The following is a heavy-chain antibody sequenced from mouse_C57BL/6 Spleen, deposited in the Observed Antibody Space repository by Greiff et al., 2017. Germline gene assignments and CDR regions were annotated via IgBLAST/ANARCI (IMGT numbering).Heavy chain of an antibody. Sequence: EVMLVESGGGLVKPGGSLKLSCAASGFTFSSYAMSWVRQTPEKRLEWVATISDGGSYTYYPDNVKGRFTISRDNAKNNLYLQMSHLKSEDTAMYYCARDSLSPHYAMDYWGQGTSVTVSS. CDR2: ISDGGSYT. J-gene: IGHJ4*01. CDR3: ARDSLSPHYAMDY. D-gene: IGHD6-1*01. CDR1: GFTFSSYA. V-gene: IGHV5-4*01.